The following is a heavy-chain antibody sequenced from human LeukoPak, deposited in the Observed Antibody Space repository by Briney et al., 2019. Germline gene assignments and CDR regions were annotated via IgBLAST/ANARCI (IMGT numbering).Heavy chain of an antibody. CDR1: GFTFSSYW. V-gene: IGHV3-7*01. Sequence: PGGSLRLSCVGSGFTFSSYWMNWVRQAPGKGLEWVANIQRDGSKQNYVDSVKGRFTISRDNAKNSLYLKVNSLRVEDTAVYYCTRDAGLVGANRDYCGMDVWGQGTTVTVSS. CDR3: TRDAGLVGANRDYCGMDV. CDR2: IQRDGSKQ. J-gene: IGHJ6*02. D-gene: IGHD1-26*01.